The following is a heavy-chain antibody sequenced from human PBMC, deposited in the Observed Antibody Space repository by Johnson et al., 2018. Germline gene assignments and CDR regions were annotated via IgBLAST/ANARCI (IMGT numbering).Heavy chain of an antibody. CDR1: GFIFNNRG. V-gene: IGHV3-30*03. J-gene: IGHJ4*02. CDR2: ISNAGSNV. CDR3: AIGLCGSNCFHLEY. Sequence: VQLVESGGGVVQPGGSLRLSCAASGFIFNNRGMHWVRQAPGKGLEWMALISNAGSNVIYADSVKGRFTISRDNSKNTVYLQLNSLRADETAVYSCAIGLCGSNCFHLEYWGQGTLVTGSS. D-gene: IGHD2-21*01.